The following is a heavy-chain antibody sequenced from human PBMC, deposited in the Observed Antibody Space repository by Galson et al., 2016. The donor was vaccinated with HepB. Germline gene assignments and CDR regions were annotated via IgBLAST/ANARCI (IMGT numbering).Heavy chain of an antibody. CDR3: ARRTLQPSFDY. V-gene: IGHV4-39*02. J-gene: IGHJ4*02. D-gene: IGHD1-14*01. CDR1: GDSISIRGYY. CDR2: IYYSGNT. Sequence: SETLSLTCTVSGDSISIRGYYWAWIRQPPGKGLEWIGGIYYSGNTYNNPYLKTRVSMSVDTSKNHSSLELSSVTAADTAVYYCARRTLQPSFDYWGQGTPVSVSS.